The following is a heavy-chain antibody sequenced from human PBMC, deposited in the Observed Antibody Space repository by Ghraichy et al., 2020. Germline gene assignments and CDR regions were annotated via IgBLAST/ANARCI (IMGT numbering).Heavy chain of an antibody. CDR2: IRRRANDHTT. Sequence: GGSLRLSCAASGFIFSYHTMDWVRQTPGKGLEWVGRIRRRANDHTTEYAASVEGRFTISRDDSKNLVFLQMNSLKVEDSALYYCARRGLNSVWQFDYWGQGTLVTVSS. D-gene: IGHD6-19*01. CDR1: GFIFSYHT. J-gene: IGHJ4*02. CDR3: ARRGLNSVWQFDY. V-gene: IGHV3-72*01.